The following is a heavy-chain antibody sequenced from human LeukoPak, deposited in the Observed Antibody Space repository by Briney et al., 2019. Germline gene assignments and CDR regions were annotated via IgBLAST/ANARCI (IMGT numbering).Heavy chain of an antibody. V-gene: IGHV3-23*01. CDR2: ISGSGSGT. Sequence: HPGGSLRLSCAASGFTLSSYAMSWVRQAPGKGLEWVSGISGSGSGTYYADSVKGRFTISRDNSRNALYLQINSLRAEDTAIFYCAKDVHGYNNPIDYWGQGTLVAVSS. J-gene: IGHJ4*02. D-gene: IGHD5-18*01. CDR1: GFTLSSYA. CDR3: AKDVHGYNNPIDY.